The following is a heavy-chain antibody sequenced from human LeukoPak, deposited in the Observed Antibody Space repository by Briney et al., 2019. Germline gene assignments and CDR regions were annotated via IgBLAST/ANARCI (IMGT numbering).Heavy chain of an antibody. D-gene: IGHD6-19*01. V-gene: IGHV3-21*01. CDR2: ISSSSSYI. CDR1: GFTFSSYS. CDR3: ARDEGPLAVAGSLFDY. J-gene: IGHJ4*02. Sequence: GGSLRLSCAASGFTFSSYSMNWVRKAPGKGLEWVSSISSSSSYIYYADSVKGRFTISRDNAKNSLYLQMNSLRAEDTAVYYCARDEGPLAVAGSLFDYWGQGTLVTVSS.